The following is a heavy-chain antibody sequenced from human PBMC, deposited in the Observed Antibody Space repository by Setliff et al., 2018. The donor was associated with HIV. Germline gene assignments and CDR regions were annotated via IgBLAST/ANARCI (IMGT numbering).Heavy chain of an antibody. D-gene: IGHD3-10*01. J-gene: IGHJ4*01. CDR2: INAANGKT. CDR3: ARGVIRGVISQGGLDY. V-gene: IGHV1-3*01. CDR1: GFTFTTYA. Sequence: ASVKVSCKASGFTFTTYAVHWVRQAPGQRPEWMGWINAANGKTRYPQRFEARVTITMDTGASTAYMELNSLRFEDSAVYYCARGVIRGVISQGGLDYWGPEPWSPSPQ.